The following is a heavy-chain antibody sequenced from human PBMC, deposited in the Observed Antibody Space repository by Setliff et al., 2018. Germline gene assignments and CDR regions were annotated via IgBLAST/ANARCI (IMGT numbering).Heavy chain of an antibody. D-gene: IGHD3-3*01. CDR3: ARMSGFQYIDV. CDR2: IYTSWST. CDR1: GDSISSRRNY. Sequence: SETLSLTCTVSGDSISSRRNYWGWFRQPAGKELEWIGQIYTSWSTNYSPSLKSRVTISLDTSKNQFSLSLTSVTAEDTAVYYCARMSGFQYIDVWDKGTTVTVSS. J-gene: IGHJ6*03. V-gene: IGHV4-61*09.